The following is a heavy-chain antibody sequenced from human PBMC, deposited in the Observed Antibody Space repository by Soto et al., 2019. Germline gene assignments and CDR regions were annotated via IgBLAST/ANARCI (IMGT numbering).Heavy chain of an antibody. J-gene: IGHJ4*02. V-gene: IGHV1-69*01. Sequence: QVQLVQSGAEVKKPGSSVSVSCKASGDTFSRYTVNWVRQAPRQGLEWMGGIIPRFGTTNFAPTLQGRVTITADESTNTVYMELSSLRSEDTALYFCARGRGLYNSGRSQLDYWGQGTLVTVSS. CDR1: GDTFSRYT. CDR2: IIPRFGTT. CDR3: ARGRGLYNSGRSQLDY. D-gene: IGHD1-1*01.